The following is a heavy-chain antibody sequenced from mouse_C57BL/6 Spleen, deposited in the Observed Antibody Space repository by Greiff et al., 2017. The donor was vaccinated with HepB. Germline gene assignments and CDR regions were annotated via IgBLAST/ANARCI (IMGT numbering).Heavy chain of an antibody. CDR3: ARSPPYYSNYERYYYAMDY. J-gene: IGHJ4*01. CDR1: GYTFTSYW. D-gene: IGHD2-5*01. Sequence: QVQLQQSGAELVKPGASVKLSCKASGYTFTSYWMHWVKQRPGRGLEWIGRIDPNSGGTKYNEKFKSKATLTVDKPSSTAYMQLSSLTSEDSAVYYCARSPPYYSNYERYYYAMDYWGQGTSVTVSS. CDR2: IDPNSGGT. V-gene: IGHV1-72*01.